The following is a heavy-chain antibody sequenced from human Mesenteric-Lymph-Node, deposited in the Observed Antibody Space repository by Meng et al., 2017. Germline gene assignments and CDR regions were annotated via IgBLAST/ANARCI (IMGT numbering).Heavy chain of an antibody. J-gene: IGHJ4*02. V-gene: IGHV2-5*02. CDR1: GFSLSTSGVG. CDR3: AHRPEVTAPFDY. D-gene: IGHD4-23*01. Sequence: SGPTLVKPTQTLTLACTFSGFSLSTSGVGVGWIRQPPGKALEWLALIYWDDDKRYSPSLKSRLTITKDTSKNQVVLTMTNMDPVDTATYYCAHRPEVTAPFDYWGQGTLVTVSS. CDR2: IYWDDDK.